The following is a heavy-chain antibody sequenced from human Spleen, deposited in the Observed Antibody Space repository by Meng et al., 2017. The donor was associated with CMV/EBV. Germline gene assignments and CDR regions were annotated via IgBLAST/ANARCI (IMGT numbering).Heavy chain of an antibody. CDR2: IYPSGST. CDR3: ARIERRRILKYCGSDCSTTDY. D-gene: IGHD2-21*02. J-gene: IGHJ4*02. CDR1: GGSISSSNL. V-gene: IGHV4-4*02. Sequence: QVQLQESGPGLVKPSGTLSLTCAVSGGSISSSNLWTWVRQVPGKGLEWIGEIYPSGSTNYNPSLKSRVTISVDKFKNQFSLKLGSVTAADTAVYYCARIERRRILKYCGSDCSTTDYWGQGTLVTVSS.